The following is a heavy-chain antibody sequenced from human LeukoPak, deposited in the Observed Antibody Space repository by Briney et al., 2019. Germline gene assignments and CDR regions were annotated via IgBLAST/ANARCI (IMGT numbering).Heavy chain of an antibody. Sequence: GGSLRLSCAASGFTFSSYGMGWVRQAPGKGREWVSAISGSGGSTYYGDSGEGGFIISRDIYKNTLYLQMTSLRAEATAVYYCARDAMELQNWFDPWGQGTLVTVSS. CDR1: GFTFSSYG. D-gene: IGHD1-26*01. CDR2: ISGSGGST. CDR3: ARDAMELQNWFDP. V-gene: IGHV3-23*02. J-gene: IGHJ5*02.